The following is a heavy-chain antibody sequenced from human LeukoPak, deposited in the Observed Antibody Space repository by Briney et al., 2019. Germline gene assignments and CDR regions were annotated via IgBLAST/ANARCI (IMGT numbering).Heavy chain of an antibody. V-gene: IGHV4-34*01. D-gene: IGHD5-18*01. Sequence: SETLSLTCAVYGGSFSGYYWSWIRQPPGKGLEWIGEINHSGSTNYNPSLKSRVTISVDTSKNQFSLKLSSVTAADTAVYYCARRTRGYSYGPYYYGMDAWGQGTTVTVSS. CDR3: ARRTRGYSYGPYYYGMDA. CDR2: INHSGST. J-gene: IGHJ6*02. CDR1: GGSFSGYY.